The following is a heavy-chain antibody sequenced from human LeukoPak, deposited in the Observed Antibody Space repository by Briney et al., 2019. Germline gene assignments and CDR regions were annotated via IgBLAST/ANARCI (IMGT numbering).Heavy chain of an antibody. CDR2: ISSSSSYI. CDR1: GFPFISYS. Sequence: GGSLRLSCAASGFPFISYSVIWVRQAPGRGLEWVSSISSSSSYIYYADSVKGRFTITRDNAKNSLYLQMNSLRAEDTAVYYCAREEVAEQGYFDYWGKGTLVTVSS. J-gene: IGHJ4*02. V-gene: IGHV3-21*01. CDR3: AREEVAEQGYFDY. D-gene: IGHD6-19*01.